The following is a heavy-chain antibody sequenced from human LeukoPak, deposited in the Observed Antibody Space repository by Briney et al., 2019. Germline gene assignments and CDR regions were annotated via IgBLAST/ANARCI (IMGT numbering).Heavy chain of an antibody. CDR3: TRQKSGTTADY. V-gene: IGHV4-59*08. J-gene: IGHJ4*02. D-gene: IGHD1-7*01. CDR2: IYSSGST. CDR1: GGSINTNY. Sequence: SETLSLTCTVSGGSINTNYWSWIRQPPGKGPEWIGYIYSSGSTSYNPSLKSRVTISVDTSKNQFSLKLSSVTAADTAVYYCTRQKSGTTADYWGQGTLVTVSS.